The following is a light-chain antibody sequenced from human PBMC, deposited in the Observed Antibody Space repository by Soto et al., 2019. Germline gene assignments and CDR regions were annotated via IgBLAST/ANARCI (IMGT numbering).Light chain of an antibody. Sequence: QSALTQPASVSGAPGQSITISCTGTSSDVGAYSHVSWYQQHPDKAPKLMIYDVTNRPSGVPNRFSGSKSGNTASLTISGLQVDDEADYYCSSYTISNTCVFGTGTKLTVL. CDR1: SSDVGAYSH. J-gene: IGLJ1*01. CDR2: DVT. V-gene: IGLV2-14*01. CDR3: SSYTISNTCV.